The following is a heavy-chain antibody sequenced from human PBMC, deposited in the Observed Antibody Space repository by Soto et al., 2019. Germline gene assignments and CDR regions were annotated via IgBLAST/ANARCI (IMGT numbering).Heavy chain of an antibody. V-gene: IGHV4-31*03. D-gene: IGHD3-3*01. CDR1: GGSISSGDYD. CDR2: IYYSGST. J-gene: IGHJ5*02. Sequence: QVQLQESGPGLVKPSQTLSLTCTVSGGSISSGDYDWSWIRQNPGKGLEWIGYIYYSGSTYYNPSLKSRVTISVDTSKNQFSLKLSSVTAADTAVYYCARWWSGSRQGFDPWGQGTLVTVSS. CDR3: ARWWSGSRQGFDP.